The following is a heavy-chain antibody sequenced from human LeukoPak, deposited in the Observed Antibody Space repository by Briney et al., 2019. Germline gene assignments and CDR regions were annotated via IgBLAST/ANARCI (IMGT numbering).Heavy chain of an antibody. Sequence: GGSLRLSCAASGFTVSSNYMSWVRQAPGKGLEWVSVIYSGGSTYYADSVKGRFTISRDNSKNTLYLQMNSLRAEDTAVYYCAREWVGATFAFDIWGKGTMVTVSS. D-gene: IGHD1-26*01. CDR2: IYSGGST. V-gene: IGHV3-53*01. J-gene: IGHJ3*02. CDR1: GFTVSSNY. CDR3: AREWVGATFAFDI.